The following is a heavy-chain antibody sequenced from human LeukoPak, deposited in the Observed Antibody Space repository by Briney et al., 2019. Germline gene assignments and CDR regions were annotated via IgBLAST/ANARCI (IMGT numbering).Heavy chain of an antibody. J-gene: IGHJ4*02. CDR1: GGSISSGGYS. CDR2: IYHSGST. Sequence: SQTLSLTCAVSGGSISSGGYSWSWIRQPPGKGLEWIGYIYHSGSTYYNPSLKSRVTISVDRPKNQFSLKLSSVTAADTAVYYCARGRAITGTPFDYWGQGTLATVSS. D-gene: IGHD1-20*01. V-gene: IGHV4-30-2*01. CDR3: ARGRAITGTPFDY.